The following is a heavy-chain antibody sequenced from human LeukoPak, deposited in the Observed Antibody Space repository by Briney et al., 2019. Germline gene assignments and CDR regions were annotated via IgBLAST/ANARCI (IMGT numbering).Heavy chain of an antibody. D-gene: IGHD1-26*01. Sequence: PGGSLRLSCAASGFTVSSYCMSWVRQSPGKGLEWVSGISASGGSTYDADAVRGLFAICRDDTKTTLYLQMNSMSAEAMAVYYCVRDREVGSFSGYFDYWGQGALVTVSS. CDR3: VRDREVGSFSGYFDY. J-gene: IGHJ4*02. CDR2: ISASGGST. CDR1: GFTVSSYC. V-gene: IGHV3-23*01.